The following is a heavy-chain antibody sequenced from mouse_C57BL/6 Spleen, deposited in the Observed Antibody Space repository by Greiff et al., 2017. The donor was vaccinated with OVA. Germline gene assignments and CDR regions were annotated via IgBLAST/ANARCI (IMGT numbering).Heavy chain of an antibody. Sequence: QVHVKQPGTELVKPGASVKLSCKASGYTFTSYWMHWVKQRPGQGLEWIGNINPSNGGTNYNEKFKSKATLTVAKSSRTAYMQLSSLTSEDSAVYYCARWGLRRDWYFDVWGTGTTVTVSS. CDR1: GYTFTSYW. D-gene: IGHD2-4*01. CDR3: ARWGLRRDWYFDV. CDR2: INPSNGGT. J-gene: IGHJ1*03. V-gene: IGHV1-53*01.